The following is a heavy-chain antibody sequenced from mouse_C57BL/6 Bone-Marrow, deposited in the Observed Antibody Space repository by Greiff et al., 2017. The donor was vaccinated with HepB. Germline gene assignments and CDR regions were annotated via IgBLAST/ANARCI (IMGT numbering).Heavy chain of an antibody. Sequence: DVKLVESGGGLVKPGGSLKLSCAASGFTFSDYGMHWVRQAPEKGLEWVAYISSGSSTIYYADTVKGRFTISRDNAKNTLFLQMTSLRSEDTAMYYCARTHYYGSSYDYAMDYWGQGTSVTVSS. J-gene: IGHJ4*01. D-gene: IGHD1-1*01. CDR2: ISSGSSTI. CDR3: ARTHYYGSSYDYAMDY. CDR1: GFTFSDYG. V-gene: IGHV5-17*01.